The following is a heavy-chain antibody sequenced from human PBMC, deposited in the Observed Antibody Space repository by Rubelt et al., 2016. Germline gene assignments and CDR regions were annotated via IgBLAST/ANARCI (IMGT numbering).Heavy chain of an antibody. Sequence: QLQLQESGPGLVKPSETLSLTCTVSGGSISGTIYYRGWIRQPPGKGLEWIGYIYYSGSTNYNPSLKSRVTISVDTSKNQCSLKLSAVTAADTAVYYCARSFRPDKYSYDSWGQGTLVTVSS. CDR1: GGSISGTIYY. D-gene: IGHD3-16*01. J-gene: IGHJ4*02. V-gene: IGHV4-61*05. CDR3: ARSFRPDKYSYDS. CDR2: IYYSGST.